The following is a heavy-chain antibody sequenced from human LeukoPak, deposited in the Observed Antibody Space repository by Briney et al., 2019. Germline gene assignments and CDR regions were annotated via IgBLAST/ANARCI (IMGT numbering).Heavy chain of an antibody. Sequence: PGGSLRLSCAASGFTFSSYGMHWVRQAPGKGLEWVAVISYDGSNKYYADSVKGRFTISRDNSKNTLYLQMNSLRAEDTAVYYCAKGAFGVVITHLDYWGQGTLVTVSS. CDR1: GFTFSSYG. J-gene: IGHJ4*02. D-gene: IGHD3-3*01. V-gene: IGHV3-30*18. CDR2: ISYDGSNK. CDR3: AKGAFGVVITHLDY.